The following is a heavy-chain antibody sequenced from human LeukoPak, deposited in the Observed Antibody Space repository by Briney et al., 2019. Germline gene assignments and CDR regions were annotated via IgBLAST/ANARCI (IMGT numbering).Heavy chain of an antibody. D-gene: IGHD3-9*01. J-gene: IGHJ4*02. CDR3: ASHYENLSGYYIYYFDY. CDR2: FDPEDGET. V-gene: IGHV1-24*01. CDR1: GYTLIELS. Sequence: GASVKVSCKVSGYTLIELSIHWVRQAPGKGLEWMGGFDPEDGETIYAQKFQGRVTMTEDTSTDTAYMELSSLRSEDTALYYCASHYENLSGYYIYYFDYWGQGTLVTVSS.